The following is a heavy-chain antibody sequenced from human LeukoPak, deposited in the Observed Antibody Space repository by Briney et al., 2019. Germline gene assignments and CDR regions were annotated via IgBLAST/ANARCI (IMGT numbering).Heavy chain of an antibody. D-gene: IGHD2-15*01. J-gene: IGHJ3*02. CDR2: IYSDGSST. CDR3: ARGEYCSGGSCYSAAFDI. V-gene: IGHV3-74*01. CDR1: GFTSSSYW. Sequence: GGSLRLSCAASGFTSSSYWMHWVRQAPGKGLVWVSRIYSDGSSTNYADSVKGRFTTSRDNAKNTLYLQMNSLRAEDTAVYYCARGEYCSGGSCYSAAFDIWGQGTMVTVSS.